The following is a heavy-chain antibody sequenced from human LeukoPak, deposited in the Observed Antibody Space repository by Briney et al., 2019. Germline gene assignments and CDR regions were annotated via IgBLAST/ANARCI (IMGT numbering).Heavy chain of an antibody. Sequence: GGSLRLSCAASGFTFSSYWMAWVRQAPGKGLEWVANIKQDGSEKYYVESVKGRLSISRDNAKNSLSLQMSRLRAEDTAVYYCARDLSWTAMDYWGQGTLVTVSS. CDR3: ARDLSWTAMDY. V-gene: IGHV3-7*01. CDR2: IKQDGSEK. J-gene: IGHJ4*02. D-gene: IGHD5-18*01. CDR1: GFTFSSYW.